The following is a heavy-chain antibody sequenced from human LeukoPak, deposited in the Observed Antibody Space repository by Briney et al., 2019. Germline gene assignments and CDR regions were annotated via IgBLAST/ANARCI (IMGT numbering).Heavy chain of an antibody. Sequence: PSETLSLTCSVSSGSISSGSYHWSWIRQPAGKGLEWIGRIDASESTNYNPSLRSRVTISVDTSKNQFSLRLSSVTAADTAVYFCAREYKYYDAVEFYYYMDVWGKGTTVTISS. D-gene: IGHD3-3*01. J-gene: IGHJ6*03. CDR2: IDASEST. CDR1: SGSISSGSYH. CDR3: AREYKYYDAVEFYYYMDV. V-gene: IGHV4-61*02.